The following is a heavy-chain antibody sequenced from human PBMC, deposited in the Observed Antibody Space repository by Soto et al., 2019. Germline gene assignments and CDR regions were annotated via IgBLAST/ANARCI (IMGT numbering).Heavy chain of an antibody. D-gene: IGHD4-17*01. V-gene: IGHV4-30-4*01. J-gene: IGHJ4*02. CDR2: IYYSGST. CDR3: ARADDFSDRFDY. Sequence: SETLSLTCTVSGGAIISGDFYFSCIRQPPWKGLELIGNIYYSGSTYYNPSLRSRAIMSVDTSQNQFSLKLSSLTAADTAVYFCARADDFSDRFDYWGQGALVTVSS. CDR1: GGAIISGDFY.